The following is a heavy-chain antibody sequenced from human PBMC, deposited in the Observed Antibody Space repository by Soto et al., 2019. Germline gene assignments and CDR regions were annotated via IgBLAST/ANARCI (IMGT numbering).Heavy chain of an antibody. V-gene: IGHV3-48*01. Sequence: EVQLVESGGGLVQPGGSLRLSCVASGFSFSNHNMNWVRQAPGKGLEWISYISSSGTSIYYPDSVKGRFTISRDNAKNSLYLQMNSLRVEDTAVYYCARSGNYRLDCWGQGTLVTVSS. D-gene: IGHD1-26*01. CDR3: ARSGNYRLDC. CDR2: ISSSGTSI. CDR1: GFSFSNHN. J-gene: IGHJ4*02.